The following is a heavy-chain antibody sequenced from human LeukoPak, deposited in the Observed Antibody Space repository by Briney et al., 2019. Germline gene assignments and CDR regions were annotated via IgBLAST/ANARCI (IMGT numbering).Heavy chain of an antibody. D-gene: IGHD3-10*01. CDR1: GGSFSGYY. CDR2: IYYSGST. V-gene: IGHV4-34*01. Sequence: SETLSLTCAVYGGSFSGYYWSWIRQPPGKGLEWIGSIYYSGSTYYNPSLKSRVTISVDTSKNQFSLKLSSVTAADTAVYYCARVVGIHPMGPGDAFDIWGQGTMVTVSS. J-gene: IGHJ3*02. CDR3: ARVVGIHPMGPGDAFDI.